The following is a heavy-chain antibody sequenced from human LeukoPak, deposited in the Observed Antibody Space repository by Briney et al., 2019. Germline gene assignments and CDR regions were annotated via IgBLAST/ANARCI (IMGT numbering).Heavy chain of an antibody. CDR2: IRYDGSNK. CDR3: AKDRYSNSVFDY. D-gene: IGHD4-11*01. CDR1: GFTFSSYG. Sequence: GGSLRLSCAASGFTFSSYGMHWVRRAPGKGLEWVAFIRYDGSNKYYADSVKGRFTISRDNSKNTLYLQMNSLRAEDTAVYYCAKDRYSNSVFDYWGQGTLVTVSS. V-gene: IGHV3-30*02. J-gene: IGHJ4*02.